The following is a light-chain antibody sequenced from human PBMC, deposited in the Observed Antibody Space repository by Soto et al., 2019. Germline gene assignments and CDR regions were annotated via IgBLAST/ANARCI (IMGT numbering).Light chain of an antibody. CDR3: QQRSNLLT. CDR2: DAS. J-gene: IGKJ4*01. CDR1: QSVSSY. V-gene: IGKV3-11*01. Sequence: EIVLTQSPATLSWSPGERVTLSCRASQSVSSYLAWYQQKPGQAPRLLIYDASNRATGIPARFSGSGSGTDFTLTISSLEPEDFAVYYCQQRSNLLTFGGGTKVEIK.